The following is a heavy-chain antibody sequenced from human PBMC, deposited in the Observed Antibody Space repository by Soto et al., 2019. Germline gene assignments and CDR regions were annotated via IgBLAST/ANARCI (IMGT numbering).Heavy chain of an antibody. Sequence: GGSLRLSCAASGFTFSNYGMHWVRQAPGKGLEWVAVTSYNGSNEYYADSVKGRFTISRDNSKNTVFLQMSSLRVEDTAVYYCAKDKEYQVLLRMGYLWGQGTTVTVSS. CDR2: TSYNGSNE. CDR1: GFTFSNYG. V-gene: IGHV3-30*18. J-gene: IGHJ6*02. CDR3: AKDKEYQVLLRMGYL. D-gene: IGHD2-2*01.